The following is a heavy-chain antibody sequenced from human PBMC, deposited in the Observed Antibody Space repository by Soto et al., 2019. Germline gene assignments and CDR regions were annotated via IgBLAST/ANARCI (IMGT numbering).Heavy chain of an antibody. D-gene: IGHD2-2*01. CDR1: GGYVNSGGYY. CDR2: IYYNGGT. V-gene: IGHV4-61*03. J-gene: IGHJ4*02. Sequence: QVQLQESGPGLVKPSETLSLSCTVSGGYVNSGGYYWSWIRQPPGKELEWIGFIYYNGGTSYNPSVVSRVTISADTYKTRFSLDLNFVTAADTAVYYCARGDHGPSRFYFDTWGQGSLVTVSS. CDR3: ARGDHGPSRFYFDT.